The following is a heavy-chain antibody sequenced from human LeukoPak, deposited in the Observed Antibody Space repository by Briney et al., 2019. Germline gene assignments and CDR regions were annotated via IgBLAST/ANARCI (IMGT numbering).Heavy chain of an antibody. CDR2: IYYSGST. J-gene: IGHJ3*02. CDR3: AGRDYYDSSGYHDAFDI. D-gene: IGHD3-22*01. Sequence: PSETLSLTGTVSGGSISSYYWSWIRQPPGKGLEWIGYIYYSGSTNYNPSLKSRVTISVDTSKNQFSLKLSSVTAADTAVYYCAGRDYYDSSGYHDAFDIWGQGTMVTVSS. V-gene: IGHV4-59*01. CDR1: GGSISSYY.